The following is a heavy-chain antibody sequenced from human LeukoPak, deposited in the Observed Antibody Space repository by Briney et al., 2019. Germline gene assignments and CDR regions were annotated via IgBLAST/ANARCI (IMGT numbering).Heavy chain of an antibody. D-gene: IGHD6-6*01. CDR1: GFTFSSYA. J-gene: IGHJ4*02. V-gene: IGHV3-30-3*01. CDR2: ISYDGSNK. CDR3: AKERSSSSSFDY. Sequence: GGSLRLSCAASGFTFSSYAMHWVRQAPGKGLEWVAVISYDGSNKYYADSVKGRSTISRDNSKNTLYLQMNSLRAEDTAVYYCAKERSSSSSFDYWGQGTLVTVSS.